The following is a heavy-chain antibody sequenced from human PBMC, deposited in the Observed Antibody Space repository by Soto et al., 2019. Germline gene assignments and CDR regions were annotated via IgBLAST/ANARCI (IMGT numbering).Heavy chain of an antibody. D-gene: IGHD1-26*01. CDR2: ISAYNGNT. Sequence: ASVPVSLLASGYTFSSYGIRWVRQAPGQGLEWMGWISAYNGNTNYAQKLQGRVTMTTDTSTSTAYMELRSLRSDDTAVYYCARDQEWELLLSYWGQGTLGTVSS. CDR3: ARDQEWELLLSY. V-gene: IGHV1-18*04. CDR1: GYTFSSYG. J-gene: IGHJ4*02.